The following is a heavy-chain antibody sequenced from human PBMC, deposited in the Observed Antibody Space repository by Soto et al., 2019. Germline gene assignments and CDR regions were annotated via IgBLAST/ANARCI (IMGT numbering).Heavy chain of an antibody. J-gene: IGHJ4*02. CDR1: GFTFSSYA. CDR2: ISGGGRTT. Sequence: EVQLLESGGDLAQPGGSLRLSCAASGFTFSSYAMSWVRQAPGKGLEWVSGISGGGRTTYYADSVKGRFTISRDNSKNTLFLQMNSLTVGDTAYYYCAKCSSASCFKEGFDYWGQGTQVTVSS. CDR3: AKCSSASCFKEGFDY. V-gene: IGHV3-23*01. D-gene: IGHD2-2*01.